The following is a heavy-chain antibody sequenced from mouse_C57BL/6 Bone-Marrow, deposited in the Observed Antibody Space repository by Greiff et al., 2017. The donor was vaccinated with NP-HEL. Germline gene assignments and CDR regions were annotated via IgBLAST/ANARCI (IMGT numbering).Heavy chain of an antibody. V-gene: IGHV1-15*01. Sequence: QVQLQQSGAELVRPGASVTLSCKASGYTFTDYEMHWVKQTPVHGLEWIGAIDPETGGTAYNQKFKGKAILTADKSSSTAYMELRSLTSEDSAVYYCTSDYYSIPYYAMDYWGQGTSVTVSS. D-gene: IGHD2-5*01. CDR2: IDPETGGT. CDR3: TSDYYSIPYYAMDY. J-gene: IGHJ4*01. CDR1: GYTFTDYE.